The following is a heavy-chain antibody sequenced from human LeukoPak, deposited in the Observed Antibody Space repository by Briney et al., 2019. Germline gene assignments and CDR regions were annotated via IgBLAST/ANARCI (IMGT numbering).Heavy chain of an antibody. J-gene: IGHJ4*02. Sequence: ASVKVSCKASGSTCSSYDINWVRQATGQGLEWMGWMNPNSGDTGYTLRFQGRVTMTRDTSISTAYMELSSLRSEDTAAYYCARGPYGTGSHFDFWGQGTLVTVSS. D-gene: IGHD3-10*01. CDR3: ARGPYGTGSHFDF. CDR2: MNPNSGDT. V-gene: IGHV1-8*02. CDR1: GSTCSSYD.